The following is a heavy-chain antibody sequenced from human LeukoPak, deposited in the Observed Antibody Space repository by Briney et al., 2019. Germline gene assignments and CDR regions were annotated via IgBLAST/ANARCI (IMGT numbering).Heavy chain of an antibody. Sequence: KTSQTLSLTCTVSGGSISSGSYYWSWIRQPAGKGLEWIGRIYTSGSTNYNPSLKSRVTISVDTSKNQFSLKLSSVTAADTAVYYCARDGGSGWYLGYYYYMDVWGKGTTVTVSS. J-gene: IGHJ6*03. CDR2: IYTSGST. CDR1: GGSISSGSYY. D-gene: IGHD6-19*01. V-gene: IGHV4-61*02. CDR3: ARDGGSGWYLGYYYYMDV.